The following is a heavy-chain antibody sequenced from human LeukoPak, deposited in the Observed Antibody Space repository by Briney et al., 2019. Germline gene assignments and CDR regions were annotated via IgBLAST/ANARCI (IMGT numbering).Heavy chain of an antibody. CDR2: INHSGST. J-gene: IGHJ3*02. CDR1: GGSFSGYY. D-gene: IGHD3-10*01. Sequence: PSETLSLTCAVYGGSFSGYYWSWIRQPPGKGLEWIGEINHSGSTNYNPSLKSRVTISVDTSRNQFSLKLNSVTAADTAVYYCAKSNGYGLIDIWGQGTMVTVSS. CDR3: AKSNGYGLIDI. V-gene: IGHV4-34*01.